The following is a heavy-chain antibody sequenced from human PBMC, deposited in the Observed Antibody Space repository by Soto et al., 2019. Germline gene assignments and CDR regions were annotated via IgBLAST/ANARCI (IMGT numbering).Heavy chain of an antibody. D-gene: IGHD1-1*01. V-gene: IGHV3-48*01. CDR2: IRSSSSTI. Sequence: GGSLRLSYAASGFTFSTYPMNWVRQVPGKGLEWVSYIRSSSSTIYYADSVKGRFTISIDSAKNSLYLQMNSLRAEDTAVYYCARDQGNNWDLDYWGQGTLVTVSS. J-gene: IGHJ4*02. CDR3: ARDQGNNWDLDY. CDR1: GFTFSTYP.